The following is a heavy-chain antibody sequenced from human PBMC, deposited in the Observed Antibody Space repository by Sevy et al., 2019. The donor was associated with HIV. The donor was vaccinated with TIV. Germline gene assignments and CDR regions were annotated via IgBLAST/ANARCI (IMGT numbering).Heavy chain of an antibody. V-gene: IGHV4-59*01. CDR2: IYFTGNT. CDR3: ARDSTTRPRVLDY. J-gene: IGHJ4*02. D-gene: IGHD1-1*01. Sequence: SETLSLTCSVSGGSISSYFWTWVRQSPGKGLEWIGNIYFTGNTDYSPSLKSRVNLSLDTSKSQFSLTLKSVTAADTAIYFGARDSTTRPRVLDYWGQGTLVTVSS. CDR1: GGSISSYF.